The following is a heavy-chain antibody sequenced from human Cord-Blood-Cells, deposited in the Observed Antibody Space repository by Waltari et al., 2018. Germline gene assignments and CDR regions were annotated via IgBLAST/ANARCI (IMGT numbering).Heavy chain of an antibody. V-gene: IGHV1-8*01. CDR2: MDPHSGNT. CDR3: ARAHDFWSGYQEGDY. D-gene: IGHD3-3*01. CDR1: GYTFTSYD. J-gene: IGHJ4*02. Sequence: QVQLVQSGAEVKKPGASVKVSCKASGYTFTSYDINWVRPATGQGLERMGWMDPHSGNTGYAQKFQGRVTMTRNTSISTAYMELSSLRSEDTAVYYCARAHDFWSGYQEGDYWGQGTLVTVSS.